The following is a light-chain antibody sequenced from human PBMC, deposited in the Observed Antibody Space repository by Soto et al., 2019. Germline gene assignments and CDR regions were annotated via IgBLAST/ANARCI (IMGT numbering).Light chain of an antibody. CDR2: EVS. CDR1: QSLLSSGGETY. CDR3: MHSTHLPLT. Sequence: DIVMSQTPLSLSVTPGQPASISCRSSQSLLSSGGETYLFWYLQRPGQSPQLLIYEVSNRISAVPDSFSGSGSGTDFPLTISRVEAEDAGVYYCMHSTHLPLTFVQGTRREVK. V-gene: IGKV2D-29*02. J-gene: IGKJ5*01.